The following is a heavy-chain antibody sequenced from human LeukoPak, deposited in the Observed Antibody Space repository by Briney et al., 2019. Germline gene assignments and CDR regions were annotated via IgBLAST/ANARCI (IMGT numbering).Heavy chain of an antibody. Sequence: PAGGLRLSCAASGFTFSSYSMNWVRQAPGKGLEWVSSISSSSSYIYHADSVKGRFTISRDNAKNSLYLQMNSLRAEDTAVYYCARERVTMVRGVMNYYGMDVWGQGTTVTVSS. CDR2: ISSSSSYI. CDR3: ARERVTMVRGVMNYYGMDV. J-gene: IGHJ6*02. D-gene: IGHD3-10*01. CDR1: GFTFSSYS. V-gene: IGHV3-21*01.